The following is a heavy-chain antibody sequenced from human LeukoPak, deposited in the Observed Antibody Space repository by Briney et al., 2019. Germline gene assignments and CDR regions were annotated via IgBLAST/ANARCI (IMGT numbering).Heavy chain of an antibody. J-gene: IGHJ4*02. Sequence: ASVKVSCKASGYTFTGYYMHWVRQAPGQGLEWMGWINPNSGGTNCAQKFQGRVTMTRDTSISTAYMELSSLRAEDTAVYYCAKPYYDSSGYYYEEVFDYWGQGTLVTVSS. D-gene: IGHD3-22*01. CDR2: INPNSGGT. CDR1: GYTFTGYY. CDR3: AKPYYDSSGYYYEEVFDY. V-gene: IGHV1-2*02.